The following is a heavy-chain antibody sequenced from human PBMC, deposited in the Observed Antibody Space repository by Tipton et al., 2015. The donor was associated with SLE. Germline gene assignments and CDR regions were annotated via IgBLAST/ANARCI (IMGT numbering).Heavy chain of an antibody. CDR1: GFTFSSYA. CDR2: ISGSGGST. Sequence: SLRLSCAASGFTFSSYAMSWVRQAPGKGLEWVSAISGSGGSTYYADSVKGRFTISRDNSKNTLYLQMNSLRAEDTAVYYRAKPLRCSGGSCSAAEYFQHWGQGTLVTVSS. CDR3: AKPLRCSGGSCSAAEYFQH. D-gene: IGHD2-15*01. J-gene: IGHJ1*01. V-gene: IGHV3-23*01.